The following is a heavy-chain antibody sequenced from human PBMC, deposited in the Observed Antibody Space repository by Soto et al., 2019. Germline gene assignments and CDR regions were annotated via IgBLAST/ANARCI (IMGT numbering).Heavy chain of an antibody. J-gene: IGHJ4*02. V-gene: IGHV3-23*01. Sequence: GGSLRLSCVASGFTFDSYAINWVRQAPGKGLEWVSGITGSGGTTFYADSVKGRFTISRDNSRNTLFLQMNSLRAEDTAVYYCAKEFLYNTRGAFDYWGQGTLVTVSS. CDR2: ITGSGGTT. CDR3: AKEFLYNTRGAFDY. CDR1: GFTFDSYA. D-gene: IGHD1-20*01.